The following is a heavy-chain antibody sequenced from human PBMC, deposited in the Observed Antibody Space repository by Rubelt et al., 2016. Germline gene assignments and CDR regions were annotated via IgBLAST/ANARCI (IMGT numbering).Heavy chain of an antibody. CDR3: ARETREQWLDNYYYYYYMDV. Sequence: EVQLLESGGGLVQPGGSLRLSCAASGFTFSSYSMNWVRQAPGKGLVWVSRINSDGSSTSYADSVKGRFTISRDNSKNTLHLQMNSLRAEDTAVYYCARETREQWLDNYYYYYYMDVWGKGTTVTVSS. J-gene: IGHJ6*03. CDR2: INSDGSST. D-gene: IGHD6-19*01. V-gene: IGHV3-74*01. CDR1: GFTFSSYS.